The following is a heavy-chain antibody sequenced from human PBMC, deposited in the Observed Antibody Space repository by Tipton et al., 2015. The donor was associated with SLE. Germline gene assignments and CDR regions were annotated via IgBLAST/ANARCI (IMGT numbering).Heavy chain of an antibody. V-gene: IGHV3-30*02. Sequence: SLRLSCAASGFNFYAYGMHWARQAPGKGLEWVALIRHDGSTELYADSVKGRFTITRDNSKNMMFLQMDSLRPEDTAVYFCAKSLGYCSAASCYSALDHWGQGALVTVSS. J-gene: IGHJ4*02. D-gene: IGHD2-2*02. CDR3: AKSLGYCSAASCYSALDH. CDR1: GFNFYAYG. CDR2: IRHDGSTE.